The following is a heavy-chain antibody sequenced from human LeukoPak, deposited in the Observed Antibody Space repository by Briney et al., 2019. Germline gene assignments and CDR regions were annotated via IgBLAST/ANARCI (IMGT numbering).Heavy chain of an antibody. CDR1: GGTFSSYA. V-gene: IGHV1-69*01. CDR3: AGDDSTYYDFWSGYSYAGYFQH. J-gene: IGHJ1*01. CDR2: IIPIFGTA. D-gene: IGHD3-3*01. Sequence: GSSVKVSCKASGGTFSSYAISWVRQAPGQGLEWMGGIIPIFGTANYAQKFQGRVTITADESTSTAYMELRSLRSDDTAVYYCAGDDSTYYDFWSGYSYAGYFQHWGQGTLVTVSS.